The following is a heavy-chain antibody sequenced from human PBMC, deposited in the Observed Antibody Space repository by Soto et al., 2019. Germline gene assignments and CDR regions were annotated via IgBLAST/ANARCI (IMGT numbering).Heavy chain of an antibody. Sequence: AETLSLTCNVSGGSISSSSYYWGWIRQPPGKGLEWIGSIYYSGSTYYNPSLKSRVTISVDTSKSQFSLKMRSVTAADTAVYYCARRQQWLAGYFDYWGQGTLVTVSS. V-gene: IGHV4-39*01. CDR1: GGSISSSSYY. CDR3: ARRQQWLAGYFDY. J-gene: IGHJ4*02. D-gene: IGHD6-19*01. CDR2: IYYSGST.